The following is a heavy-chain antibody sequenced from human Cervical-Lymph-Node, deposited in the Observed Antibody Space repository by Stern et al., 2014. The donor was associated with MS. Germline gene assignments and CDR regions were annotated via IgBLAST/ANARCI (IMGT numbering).Heavy chain of an antibody. CDR2: ISWNSDKI. J-gene: IGHJ4*02. Sequence: EVQLVASRGGVVPPGRSLRLSCAASGFNFGDYGMQLVRQAPGKGLEWVSGISWNSDKIVYAESVKGRFTISRDNAKDSLYLQMDSLRVEDTALYYCAKDRTSSSWGVDYWGQGTLVTVSS. CDR1: GFNFGDYG. D-gene: IGHD6-19*01. V-gene: IGHV3-9*01. CDR3: AKDRTSSSWGVDY.